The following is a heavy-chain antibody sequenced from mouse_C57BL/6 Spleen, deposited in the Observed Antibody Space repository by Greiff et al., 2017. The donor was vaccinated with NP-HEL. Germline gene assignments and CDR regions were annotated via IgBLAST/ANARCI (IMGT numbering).Heavy chain of an antibody. D-gene: IGHD2-4*01. CDR1: GFTFSSYG. CDR3: ARSYDYDGAMDY. CDR2: ISSGGSYT. J-gene: IGHJ4*01. V-gene: IGHV5-6*02. Sequence: DVMLVESGGDLVKPGGSLKLSCAASGFTFSSYGMSWVRQTPDKRLEWVATISSGGSYTYYPDSVKGRFTISRDNAKNTLYLQMSSLKSEDTAMYYCARSYDYDGAMDYWGQGTSVTVSS.